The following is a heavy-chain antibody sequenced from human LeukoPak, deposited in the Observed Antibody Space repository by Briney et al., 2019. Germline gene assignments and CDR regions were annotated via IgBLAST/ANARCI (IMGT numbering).Heavy chain of an antibody. J-gene: IGHJ5*02. Sequence: SETLSLTCTVSGDSISSSYWSWIRQSPGKGLEWIGYVYSSGSTNYNPSLRSRVTISLDTSKNQFSLKVNSVTAADTAVYYCARGAGSPLHWFDPWGLGTLVTVSS. CDR2: VYSSGST. CDR3: ARGAGSPLHWFDP. D-gene: IGHD1-26*01. V-gene: IGHV4-59*01. CDR1: GDSISSSY.